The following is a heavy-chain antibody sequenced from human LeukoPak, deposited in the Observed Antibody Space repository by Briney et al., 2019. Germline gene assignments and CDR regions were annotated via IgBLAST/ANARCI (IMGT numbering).Heavy chain of an antibody. CDR2: ISGSGGST. J-gene: IGHJ4*02. Sequence: PGGSLRLSCAASGFTFSSYAMSWVRQAPGKGLEWVSAISGSGGSTYYADSVKGRFTISRDNSKNTVYLQMNSLRAEDTALYYCASLGSGWSFDYWGQGTPVSVSS. D-gene: IGHD6-19*01. CDR1: GFTFSSYA. V-gene: IGHV3-23*01. CDR3: ASLGSGWSFDY.